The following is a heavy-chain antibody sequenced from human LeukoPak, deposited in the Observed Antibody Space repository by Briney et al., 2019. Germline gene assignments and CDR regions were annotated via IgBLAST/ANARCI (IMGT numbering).Heavy chain of an antibody. D-gene: IGHD2/OR15-2a*01. CDR3: ARGGLSIMGY. J-gene: IGHJ4*02. Sequence: GGSLRLSCGASGITFSSYSMNWVRQAPGKGLEWVSYISSSGSTKYYADSVKGRLTISRDNARNSLYLQMNSLRAEDTAVYFCARGGLSIMGYWGQGTLVTVSS. CDR1: GITFSSYS. CDR2: ISSSGSTK. V-gene: IGHV3-48*01.